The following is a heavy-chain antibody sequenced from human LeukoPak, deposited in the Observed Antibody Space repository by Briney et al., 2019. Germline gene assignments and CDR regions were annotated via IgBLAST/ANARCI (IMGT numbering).Heavy chain of an antibody. V-gene: IGHV1-69*04. J-gene: IGHJ4*02. Sequence: ASVKVSCKASGGTFSSYTMSWVRQAPGQGLEWMGRIIPILGIANYAQKFQGRVTITADKSTSTAYMELSSLRSEDTAVYYCARDADCSSTSCYNFDDWGQGTLVSVSS. CDR2: IIPILGIA. CDR3: ARDADCSSTSCYNFDD. D-gene: IGHD2-2*01. CDR1: GGTFSSYT.